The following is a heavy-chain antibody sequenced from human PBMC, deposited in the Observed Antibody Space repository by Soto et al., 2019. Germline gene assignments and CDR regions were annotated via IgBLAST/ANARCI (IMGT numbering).Heavy chain of an antibody. D-gene: IGHD3-3*01. V-gene: IGHV1-18*04. CDR2: ISTHNGNT. CDR1: VFTSSG. CDR3: AREGILGLFDAYDL. Sequence: QDQLVQSGAEVKKPGASVKVSYKASVFTSSGISWVRQAPGQRLEWMGWISTHNGNTIYAKKFQGRVIMTMDTSTTTVYMELRSLRPDDTAVYLCAREGILGLFDAYDLWGQGTMVTVSS. J-gene: IGHJ3*01.